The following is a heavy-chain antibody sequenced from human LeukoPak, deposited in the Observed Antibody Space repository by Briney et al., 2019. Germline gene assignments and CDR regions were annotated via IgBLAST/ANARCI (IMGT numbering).Heavy chain of an antibody. V-gene: IGHV3-48*03. CDR3: ARDREGERSYYYYYMDV. CDR1: GFTFSSYE. D-gene: IGHD3-16*01. Sequence: GGSLRLSCAASGFTFSSYEMNWVRQAPGKGLEWVSYISSSDSTIYYADSVKGRFTISRGNAKNSLYLQMNSLRAEDTAVYYCARDREGERSYYYYYMDVWGKGTTVTVS. CDR2: ISSSDSTI. J-gene: IGHJ6*03.